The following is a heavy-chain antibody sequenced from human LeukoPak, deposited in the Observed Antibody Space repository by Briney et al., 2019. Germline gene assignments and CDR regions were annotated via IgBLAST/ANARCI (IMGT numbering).Heavy chain of an antibody. D-gene: IGHD3-22*01. CDR3: ARDADPYYYYDSSGYHPNWFDP. CDR2: IIPIFGTA. V-gene: IGHV1-69*05. Sequence: ASVKVSCKASGGTFSSYAISWVRQAPGQGLEWMGGIIPIFGTANYAQKFQGRVTITTDESTSTAYMELSSLRSEDTAVYYCARDADPYYYYDSSGYHPNWFDPWGQGTLVTVSS. J-gene: IGHJ5*02. CDR1: GGTFSSYA.